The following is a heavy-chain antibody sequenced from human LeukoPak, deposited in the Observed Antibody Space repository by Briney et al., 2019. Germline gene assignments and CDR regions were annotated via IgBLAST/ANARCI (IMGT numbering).Heavy chain of an antibody. CDR1: GGSFSGYY. V-gene: IGHV4-34*01. CDR3: ARSTTGDSSSWYAPFYSYYGMDV. CDR2: INHSGST. Sequence: SETLSLTCAVYGGSFSGYYWSWIRQPPGKGLEWIGEINHSGSTNYNPSLKSRVTISVDTSKNQISLKLSSVTAADTAVYYCARSTTGDSSSWYAPFYSYYGMDVWGQGTTVTVSS. J-gene: IGHJ6*02. D-gene: IGHD6-13*01.